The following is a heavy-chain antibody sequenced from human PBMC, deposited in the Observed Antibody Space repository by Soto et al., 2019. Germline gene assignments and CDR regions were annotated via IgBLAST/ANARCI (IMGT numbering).Heavy chain of an antibody. D-gene: IGHD2-15*01. CDR1: AASISSYY. CDR3: VRHATDRHGNAEDWYFDL. Sequence: QVQLQESGPGLVRPSETLSLTCTVSAASISSYYWTWIRQPPGKGLEWIGHMYNSEDTKYNPSLKSRVTRSVDTSKNQFSLKLRSVAAADTAIYYCVRHATDRHGNAEDWYFDLWGRGTLVTVSS. CDR2: MYNSEDT. V-gene: IGHV4-59*08. J-gene: IGHJ2*01.